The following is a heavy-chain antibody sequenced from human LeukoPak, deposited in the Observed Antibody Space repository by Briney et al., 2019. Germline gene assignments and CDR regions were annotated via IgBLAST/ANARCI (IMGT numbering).Heavy chain of an antibody. V-gene: IGHV3-21*01. D-gene: IGHD3-10*01. CDR3: AKDRGVRGVFDY. Sequence: GGSLRLSCAASGFTFSTYNMNWVRQAPGKGLEWVSSITSSSSDIYYADSVKGRFTISRDNAKNSLYLQMNSLRAEDTAVYYCAKDRGVRGVFDYWGQGTLVTVSS. CDR2: ITSSSSDI. CDR1: GFTFSTYN. J-gene: IGHJ4*02.